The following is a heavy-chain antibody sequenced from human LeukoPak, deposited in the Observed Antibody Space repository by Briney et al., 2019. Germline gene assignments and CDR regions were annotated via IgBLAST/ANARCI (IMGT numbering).Heavy chain of an antibody. J-gene: IGHJ2*01. CDR1: GGSISSYF. CDR2: IYYAGNT. Sequence: SETLSLTCTVSGGSISSYFWSWVRQPPGKALEWIGYIYYAGNTKYSPSLKGRVTISVDTSKNQFSLRLSSVTAADTAVYYCARHVSVTPWYFDLWGRGTLVTVSS. D-gene: IGHD4-17*01. CDR3: ARHVSVTPWYFDL. V-gene: IGHV4-59*08.